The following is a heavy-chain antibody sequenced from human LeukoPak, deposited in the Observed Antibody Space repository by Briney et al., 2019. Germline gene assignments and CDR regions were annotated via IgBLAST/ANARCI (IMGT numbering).Heavy chain of an antibody. CDR1: GYTFTSYG. D-gene: IGHD3-22*01. V-gene: IGHV1-18*01. CDR2: ISAYNGNT. J-gene: IGHJ4*02. Sequence: ASVKVSCKASGYTFTSYGISWVRQAPGQGLEWMGWISAYNGNTNYAQKFQGRVTMTRDTSISTAYMELSRLRSDDTAVYYCASEGYYDSSGYGGFFDYWGQGTLVTVSS. CDR3: ASEGYYDSSGYGGFFDY.